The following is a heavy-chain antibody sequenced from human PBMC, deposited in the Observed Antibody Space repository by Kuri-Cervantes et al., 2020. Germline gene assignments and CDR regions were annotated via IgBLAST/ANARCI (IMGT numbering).Heavy chain of an antibody. Sequence: GESLKISCAASGFSFSSYSLYWVRQAPGKGLEWVGRIKSKTDGGTTDYAAPVKGRFTTSRDDSKNTLYLQMNSLKTEDTAVYYCTTDRGKGITMVRGYYYMDVWGKGTTVTVSS. J-gene: IGHJ6*03. V-gene: IGHV3-15*01. D-gene: IGHD3-10*01. CDR3: TTDRGKGITMVRGYYYMDV. CDR1: GFSFSSYS. CDR2: IKSKTDGGTT.